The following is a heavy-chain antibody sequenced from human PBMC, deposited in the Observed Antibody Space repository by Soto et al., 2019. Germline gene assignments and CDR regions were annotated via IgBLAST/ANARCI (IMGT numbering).Heavy chain of an antibody. CDR3: VGVYGSNSLDI. J-gene: IGHJ3*02. Sequence: EVQLVESGGNLVQPGGSLRLSCAASGFNFISYSMSWVRQAPGKGLEWVSYISNSGSIIHDADSVKGRFTISSDNAKKSVALRVKRLRDGDTAVYYCVGVYGSNSLDIWGEGTVVSVAS. V-gene: IGHV3-48*02. CDR1: GFNFISYS. CDR2: ISNSGSII. D-gene: IGHD3-16*01.